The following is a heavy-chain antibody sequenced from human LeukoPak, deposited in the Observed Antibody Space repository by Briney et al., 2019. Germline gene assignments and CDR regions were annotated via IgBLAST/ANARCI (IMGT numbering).Heavy chain of an antibody. V-gene: IGHV3-23*01. D-gene: IGHD3-3*01. CDR1: GSTFSSYA. Sequence: PGGSLRLSCAASGSTFSSYAMSWVREAPGTGVEGGSAISGSGGSANYADSVKGRFTISRDNSKNTLYLQMNSLRAEDTAVYYCATSHVLRFLEWLSPGRYYYYGMDVGGQGTTVTVS. CDR2: ISGSGGSA. CDR3: ATSHVLRFLEWLSPGRYYYYGMDV. J-gene: IGHJ6*02.